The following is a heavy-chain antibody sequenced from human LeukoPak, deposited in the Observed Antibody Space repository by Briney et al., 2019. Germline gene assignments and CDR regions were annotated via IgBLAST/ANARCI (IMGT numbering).Heavy chain of an antibody. V-gene: IGHV3-15*01. J-gene: IGHJ4*02. CDR3: TRWYHSYYFDY. D-gene: IGHD2-15*01. CDR2: IKSKTDGGTT. Sequence: GGSLRLSCAASGFTFSSYAMSWVRQAPGKGLEWVGRIKSKTDGGTTDYAAPVKGRFTVSRDDSKNTLYLQMNSLKTEDTAVYYCTRWYHSYYFDYWGQGTLVTVSS. CDR1: GFTFSSYA.